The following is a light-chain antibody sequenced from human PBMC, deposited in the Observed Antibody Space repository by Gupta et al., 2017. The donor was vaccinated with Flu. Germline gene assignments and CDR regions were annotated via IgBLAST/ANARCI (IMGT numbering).Light chain of an antibody. V-gene: IGLV3-25*03. CDR3: QSAERTSTYYV. CDR2: KDN. CDR1: AVTNKY. Sequence: GQTARITGSGDAVTNKYVYWFQQKPGQAPNLLIYKDNERPSGIPERFSASGSGTTVTLTISGVQAEDEADYYCQSAERTSTYYVFGAGTKVTVL. J-gene: IGLJ1*01.